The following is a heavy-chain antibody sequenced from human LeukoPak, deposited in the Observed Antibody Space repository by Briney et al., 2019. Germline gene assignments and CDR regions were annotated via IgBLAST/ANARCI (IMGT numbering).Heavy chain of an antibody. Sequence: SETLSLTCAVSGGSISSNNWWIWVRQSPEKGLEWIGEIYHDGSTNYNPSLKSRVTISMDKSKDQLSLKLNFVTAADTAVYYCARDRGGYTYSHDYWGQGTLVTVSS. D-gene: IGHD5-18*01. CDR3: ARDRGGYTYSHDY. CDR1: GGSISSNNW. J-gene: IGHJ4*02. CDR2: IYHDGST. V-gene: IGHV4-4*02.